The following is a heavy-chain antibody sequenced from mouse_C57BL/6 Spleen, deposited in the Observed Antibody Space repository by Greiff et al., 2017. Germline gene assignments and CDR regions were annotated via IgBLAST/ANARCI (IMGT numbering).Heavy chain of an antibody. CDR2: IDPEDGKT. V-gene: IGHV14-2*01. Sequence: EVQLQQSGAELVKPGASVKLSCTASGFNIKDYYMHWVKQRTEQGLEWIGRIDPEDGKTKYAPKFQGKATITADTSSNTAYLQLSSLTSEDTAVYYCATTLLTGAMDYWGQGTSVTVSS. J-gene: IGHJ4*01. CDR3: ATTLLTGAMDY. D-gene: IGHD2-12*01. CDR1: GFNIKDYY.